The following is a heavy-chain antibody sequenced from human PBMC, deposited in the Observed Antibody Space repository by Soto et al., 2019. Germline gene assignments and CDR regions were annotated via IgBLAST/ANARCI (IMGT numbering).Heavy chain of an antibody. CDR2: IWYDGSNK. CDR3: ARGRDYDFWSGYLPSPDYFDY. J-gene: IGHJ4*02. CDR1: GFTFSSYG. Sequence: GGSLRLSCAASGFTFSSYGMHWVRQAPGKGLEWVAVIWYDGSNKYYADSVKGRFTISRDNSKNTLYLQMNSLRAEDTAVYYCARGRDYDFWSGYLPSPDYFDYWGQGTLVTVSS. V-gene: IGHV3-33*01. D-gene: IGHD3-3*01.